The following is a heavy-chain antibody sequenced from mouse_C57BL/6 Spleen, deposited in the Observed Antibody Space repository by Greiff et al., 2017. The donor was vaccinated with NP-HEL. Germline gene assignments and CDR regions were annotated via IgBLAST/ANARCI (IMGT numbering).Heavy chain of an antibody. D-gene: IGHD2-5*01. CDR3: ASPFYYSNSYYYAMDY. CDR1: GYTFTDYY. CDR2: IYPGSGNT. J-gene: IGHJ4*01. V-gene: IGHV1-84*01. Sequence: QVQLQQSGPELVKPGASVKISCKASGYTFTDYYINWVKQRPGQGLEWIGWIYPGSGNTKYNEKFKGKATLTVDTSSSTAYMQLSSLTSEDSAVYFCASPFYYSNSYYYAMDYWGQGTSVTVSS.